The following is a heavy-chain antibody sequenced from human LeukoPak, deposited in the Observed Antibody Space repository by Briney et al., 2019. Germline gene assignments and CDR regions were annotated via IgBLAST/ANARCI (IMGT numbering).Heavy chain of an antibody. V-gene: IGHV1-2*02. CDR1: GYTFTDYY. CDR3: ARSDYDILTGYYIDY. J-gene: IGHJ4*02. D-gene: IGHD3-9*01. Sequence: ASVKVSCKASGYTFTDYYMLWVRQAPGQGLEWMGWINPNSGGTNYAQKFQGRVTMTRDTSISTAYMGLSRLRSDDTAVYYCARSDYDILTGYYIDYWGQGTLVTVSS. CDR2: INPNSGGT.